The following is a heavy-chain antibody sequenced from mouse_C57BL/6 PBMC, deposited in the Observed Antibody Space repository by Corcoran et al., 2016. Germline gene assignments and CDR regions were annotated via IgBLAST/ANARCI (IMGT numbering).Heavy chain of an antibody. D-gene: IGHD3-2*02. J-gene: IGHJ3*01. V-gene: IGHV9-3*01. CDR2: INTSSGVP. CDR3: ARWEAAQATFAY. Sequence: QIQLVQSGPELKKPGETVKISCKASGYTFTTYGMSWVKQAPGKGLKWMGWINTSSGVPTAADDFKGRFAFSLDTSASTPYLQINNLKNEDTATYFWARWEAAQATFAYWCQGTLVTVSA. CDR1: GYTFTTYG.